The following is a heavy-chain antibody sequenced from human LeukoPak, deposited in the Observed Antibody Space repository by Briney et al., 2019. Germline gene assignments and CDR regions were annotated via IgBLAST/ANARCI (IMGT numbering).Heavy chain of an antibody. V-gene: IGHV1-2*06. Sequence: ASVKVSCKASGYTFTGYYMHWVRQAPGQGLEWMGRINPNSGGTNYAQKFQGRVTMTRDTSISTAYMELSRLRSDDTAVYYCARGPHDVLRYLEWPDNWFDPWGQGTLVTVSS. CDR1: GYTFTGYY. CDR3: ARGPHDVLRYLEWPDNWFDP. D-gene: IGHD3-3*01. CDR2: INPNSGGT. J-gene: IGHJ5*02.